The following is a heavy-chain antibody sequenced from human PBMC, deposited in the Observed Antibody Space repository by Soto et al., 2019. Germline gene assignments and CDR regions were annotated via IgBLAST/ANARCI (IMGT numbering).Heavy chain of an antibody. D-gene: IGHD3-10*01. CDR1: GFIFSDYY. CDR3: ARLDRGSGSYAAFVYFDD. V-gene: IGHV3-11*03. CDR2: ITGGGTYT. J-gene: IGHJ4*02. Sequence: GGSLRLSCADSGFIFSDYYMAWTRQAPGRSLEWVSHITGGGTYTNYADSVKGRFTISRDSAKNSLYLQMNSLRAEDTAVYYCARLDRGSGSYAAFVYFDDWGRGTLVTVSS.